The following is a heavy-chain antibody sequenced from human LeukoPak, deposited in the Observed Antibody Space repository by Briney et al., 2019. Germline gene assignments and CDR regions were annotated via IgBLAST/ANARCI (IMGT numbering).Heavy chain of an antibody. CDR1: GFTFSSYW. CDR2: INSDETTT. J-gene: IGHJ4*02. CDR3: TRGTGCGSGWSTY. Sequence: SGGSLRLSCAASGFTFSSYWMYWVRQAPGKGLLWVSRINSDETTTTYAEYVKGRFTISRDNAKNTLYLQMSSLRAEDTAVYYCTRGTGCGSGWSTYWGQGILVTVSS. D-gene: IGHD6-19*01. V-gene: IGHV3-74*01.